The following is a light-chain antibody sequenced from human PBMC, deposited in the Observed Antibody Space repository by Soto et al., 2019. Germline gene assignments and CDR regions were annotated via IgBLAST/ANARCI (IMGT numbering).Light chain of an antibody. V-gene: IGKV3-20*01. Sequence: EIVMTQSPATLSLSPGERASLSCRASQSVSSDLAWYKKKPGQAPRLLSYGASSRATGIPDRFSGSGSGTEFTLTISRLEPEDFAVYYCQQYDNSVWTFGQGTKVDIK. CDR3: QQYDNSVWT. CDR2: GAS. J-gene: IGKJ1*01. CDR1: QSVSSD.